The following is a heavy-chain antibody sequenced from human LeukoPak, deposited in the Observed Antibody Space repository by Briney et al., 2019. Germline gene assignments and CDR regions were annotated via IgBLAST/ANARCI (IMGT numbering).Heavy chain of an antibody. D-gene: IGHD1-1*01. CDR3: ARGYNWNDVGGVDY. J-gene: IGHJ4*02. CDR1: GYTFTGYY. Sequence: GASVKVSCKSSGYTFTGYYVHWVRPPPGQGLEGMGWINTNSGGTNFAQNFQGRVTMTRDTSISTAYMELSRLRSDDTAVYYGARGYNWNDVGGVDYWGQGTLVTVSS. CDR2: INTNSGGT. V-gene: IGHV1-2*02.